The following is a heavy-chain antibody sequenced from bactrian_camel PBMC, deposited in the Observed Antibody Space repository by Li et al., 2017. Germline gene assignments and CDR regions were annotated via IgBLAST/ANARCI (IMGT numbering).Heavy chain of an antibody. V-gene: IGHV3S63*01. Sequence: HVQLVESGGGSVQIGGSLTLACAASRGFDDADAEWGWFRQAPGKAREGVVTIYNGDFTTYYTDDVKGRFILSQDDSKNTTFLQMNNLKPEDTAVYYCAVDTLAGVKSRCAAGASQVPSYGYWGQGTQVTVS. CDR3: AVDTLAGVKSRCAAGASQVPSYGY. J-gene: IGHJ4*01. CDR2: IYNGDFTT. CDR1: RGFDDADAE. D-gene: IGHD1*01.